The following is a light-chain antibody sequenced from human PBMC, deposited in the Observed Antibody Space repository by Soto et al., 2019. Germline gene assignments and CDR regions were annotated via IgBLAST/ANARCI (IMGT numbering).Light chain of an antibody. V-gene: IGKV3-20*01. Sequence: EVVLTQSPGTLSLSPGERAALCCRSSQSVTSNHLAWYQQKPGQAPRLLISDASNRAPGIPDRFRGSGSGTDFTLTISRLEPEDFAVYYCQQYGSSVPNTFGQGTKLEIK. CDR3: QQYGSSVPNT. J-gene: IGKJ2*01. CDR2: DAS. CDR1: QSVTSNH.